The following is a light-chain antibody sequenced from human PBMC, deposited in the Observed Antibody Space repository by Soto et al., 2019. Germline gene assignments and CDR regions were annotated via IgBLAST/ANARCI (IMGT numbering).Light chain of an antibody. V-gene: IGKV3-20*01. CDR3: QQYRDSLGT. Sequence: EIVLTQSPGTLSLSPGERATLSCRASQSVISTYLAWYQQKPGQAPRLLIYGASSRATGIPDRFSGSGSGTDFTLTISRLELEDFAVYYCQQYRDSLGTFGQGTKVDIK. J-gene: IGKJ1*01. CDR2: GAS. CDR1: QSVISTY.